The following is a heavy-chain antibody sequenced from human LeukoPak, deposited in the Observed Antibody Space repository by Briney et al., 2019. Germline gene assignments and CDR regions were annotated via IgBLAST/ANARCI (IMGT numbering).Heavy chain of an antibody. V-gene: IGHV4-4*09. CDR1: GGSISSYY. Sequence: SETLSLTCTVSGGSISSYYWSWIRQPPGKGLEWIGYIYTSGSTNYNPSLKSRVTISVDTSRNQFSLKLSSATAAATAVYYCARRGYSSSWYWFDPWGQGTLITVSS. CDR3: ARRGYSSSWYWFDP. J-gene: IGHJ5*02. D-gene: IGHD6-13*01. CDR2: IYTSGST.